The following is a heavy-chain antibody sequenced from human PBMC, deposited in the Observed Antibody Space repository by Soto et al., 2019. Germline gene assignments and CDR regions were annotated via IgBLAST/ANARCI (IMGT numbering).Heavy chain of an antibody. V-gene: IGHV3-33*01. CDR1: GFTFSSYG. CDR2: IWYDGSNK. D-gene: IGHD5-18*01. CDR3: ARDQNSYGSRAYYGMDV. J-gene: IGHJ6*02. Sequence: GGSLRLSCAASGFTFSSYGMHWVRQAPGKGLEWVAVIWYDGSNKYYADPVKGRFTVSRDNSKNTLYLQMNSLRAEDTAVYYCARDQNSYGSRAYYGMDVWGQGTTVTVSS.